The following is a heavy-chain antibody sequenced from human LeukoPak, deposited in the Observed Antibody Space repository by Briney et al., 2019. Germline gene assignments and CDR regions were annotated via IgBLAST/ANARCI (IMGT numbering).Heavy chain of an antibody. CDR3: AKDGDGYHN. J-gene: IGHJ4*02. D-gene: IGHD3-9*01. CDR2: IKEDGSAQ. V-gene: IGHV3-7*01. Sequence: GESLRLSCVASGFTFSRDWMSWVRQAPGKGLEWVANIKEDGSAQYYADSVKGRFTISRDNTKNSLYLQMNSLTAEDTAMYYCAKDGDGYHNWGQGALVTVSS. CDR1: GFTFSRDW.